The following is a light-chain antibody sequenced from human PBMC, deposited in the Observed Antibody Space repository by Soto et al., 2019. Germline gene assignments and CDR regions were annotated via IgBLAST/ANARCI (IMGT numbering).Light chain of an antibody. CDR3: QQYKSYPLT. CDR1: QSISSW. CDR2: KAS. J-gene: IGKJ4*01. V-gene: IGKV1-5*03. Sequence: DIQMTQSPSTLSASVGDRVTITCRASQSISSWLAWYQQKPGKAPNLLIYKASTLESGGPSRFSGSGSGTEFTLTISSVQPDDFATYYCQQYKSYPLTFGGGTKVDIK.